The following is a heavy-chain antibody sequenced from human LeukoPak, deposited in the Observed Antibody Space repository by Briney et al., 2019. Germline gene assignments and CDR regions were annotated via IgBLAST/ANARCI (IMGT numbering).Heavy chain of an antibody. CDR1: GGSISDNY. J-gene: IGHJ5*02. CDR3: ARGHYDLAP. Sequence: SETLSLPCTVSGGSISDNYWSWIRQPPRKGLEWMGYISSSGSTQYDPSLESRLTISLDTSKNQVSLKLRSVTAADTAIYFCARGHYDLAPWGQGILVTVSS. CDR2: ISSSGST. V-gene: IGHV4-59*01. D-gene: IGHD4-17*01.